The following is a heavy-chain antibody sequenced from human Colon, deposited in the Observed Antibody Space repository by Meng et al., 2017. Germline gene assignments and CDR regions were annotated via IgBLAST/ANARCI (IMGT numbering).Heavy chain of an antibody. CDR3: GRDQGRELINH. V-gene: IGHV4-4*02. CDR2: VYHRGDI. CDR1: GTPFRSDIW. D-gene: IGHD1-7*01. J-gene: IGHJ4*02. Sequence: HERLQTRAPGSGQASGTLSPTCTFSGTPFRSDIWWIWVRQPPGKGLEWIGEVYHRGDINYNPSLKSRVDISVDKSKNQFYLSLFSVTAADTAVYYCGRDQGRELINHWGQGTLVTVSS.